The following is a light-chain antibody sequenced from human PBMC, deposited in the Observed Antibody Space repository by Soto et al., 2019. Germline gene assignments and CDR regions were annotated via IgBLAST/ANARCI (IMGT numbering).Light chain of an antibody. V-gene: IGKV3D-20*02. J-gene: IGKJ1*01. CDR3: QPRRNWPWT. CDR1: QSVSSSY. CDR2: DAS. Sequence: LSQYQGTLSLSHVRMSTLVFSASQSVSSSYLAWYRQKHGQAPRLLIYDASNRATGIPARFSGRAYGTILTITTSTPDLEDFAAYQCQPRRNWPWTFGQGTKVDI.